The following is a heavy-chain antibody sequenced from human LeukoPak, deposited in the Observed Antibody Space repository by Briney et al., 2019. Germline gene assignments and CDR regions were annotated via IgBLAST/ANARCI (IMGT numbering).Heavy chain of an antibody. CDR3: ARDQYSYVWGD. CDR2: ISGSGGST. D-gene: IGHD3-10*02. V-gene: IGHV3-23*01. Sequence: GGSLRRSCAASGFTSSSYAMSWVRQAPGKGLEWVSAISGSGGSTYSADSVKGRFTISRDNSKNTLYLQMNSPRAEDTAAYYCARDQYSYVWGDWGQGTLVTVST. J-gene: IGHJ4*02. CDR1: GFTSSSYA.